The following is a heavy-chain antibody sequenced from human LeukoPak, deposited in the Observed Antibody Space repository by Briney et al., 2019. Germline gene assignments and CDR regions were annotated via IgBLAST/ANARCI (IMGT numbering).Heavy chain of an antibody. CDR3: AKDGIAVARYFDY. CDR1: GFTFSNYA. V-gene: IGHV3-23*01. CDR2: ISGSGGAT. D-gene: IGHD6-19*01. J-gene: IGHJ4*02. Sequence: SGGSLRLSCAASGFTFSNYAMTWVRQAPGQGPEWVSAISGSGGATYYADSVKGRFTISRDNAKNSLYLQMNSLRAEDTALYYCAKDGIAVARYFDYWGQGTLVTVSS.